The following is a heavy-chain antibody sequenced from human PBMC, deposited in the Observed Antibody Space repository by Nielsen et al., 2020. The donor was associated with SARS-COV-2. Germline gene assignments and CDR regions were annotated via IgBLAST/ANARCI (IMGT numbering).Heavy chain of an antibody. CDR2: ISYDGSNK. CDR1: GFTFSSYG. Sequence: GGSLRLSCAASGFTFSSYGMHWVRQAPGKGLEWVAVISYDGSNKYYADSVKGRFTISRDNSKNTLYLQMNSLKAEDTAVYYCARDPDYWGQGTLVTVSS. J-gene: IGHJ4*02. CDR3: ARDPDY. V-gene: IGHV3-30*03.